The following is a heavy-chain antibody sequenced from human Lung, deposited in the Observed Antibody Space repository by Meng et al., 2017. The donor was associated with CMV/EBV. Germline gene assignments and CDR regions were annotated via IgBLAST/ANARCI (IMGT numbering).Heavy chain of an antibody. J-gene: IGHJ5*02. CDR3: ARTNYGDYNWFDP. V-gene: IGHV4-31*03. CDR2: IYYSGST. CDR1: GGSISSGGFY. D-gene: IGHD4-17*01. Sequence: QVQLQEAGHGLVKPSQTLPLTCTVFGGSISSGGFYWSWIRQHPGKGLEWIGYIYYSGSTYYNPSLRSRVAISIDTSKNQFSLKLTSVTAADTAVYFCARTNYGDYNWFDPWGQGTLVTVSS.